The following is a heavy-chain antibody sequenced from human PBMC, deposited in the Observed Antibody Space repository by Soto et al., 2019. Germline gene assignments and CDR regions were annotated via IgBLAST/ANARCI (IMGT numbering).Heavy chain of an antibody. V-gene: IGHV1-18*04. Sequence: GASVKVSGKASGYTFTIYGISCVRQAPGQGLEWMGWISAYNGNTNYAQKLQGRVTMTTDTSTSTAYMELRSLRSDDTAVYYCARDFGAPLNWFDPWGQGTLVTVSS. D-gene: IGHD3-3*01. CDR2: ISAYNGNT. CDR1: GYTFTIYG. CDR3: ARDFGAPLNWFDP. J-gene: IGHJ5*02.